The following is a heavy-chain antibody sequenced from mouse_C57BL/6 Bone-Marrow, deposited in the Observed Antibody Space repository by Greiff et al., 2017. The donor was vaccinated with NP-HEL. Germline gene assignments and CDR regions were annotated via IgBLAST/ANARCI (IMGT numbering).Heavy chain of an antibody. CDR3: KRYYNGRSSFDY. CDR1: GYTFTSYL. V-gene: IGHV1-72*01. CDR2: IDPNSGGT. J-gene: IGHJ2*01. Sequence: QVQLQPGAELVKPGASVKLSCKASGYTFTSYLMHWVKQRPGRGLEWIGRIDPNSGGTKYNEKFKSKATLTVDKPSSTAYMQLNSLTSEDAAVYYCKRYYNGRSSFDYWGQGTTLTVSS. D-gene: IGHD1-1*01.